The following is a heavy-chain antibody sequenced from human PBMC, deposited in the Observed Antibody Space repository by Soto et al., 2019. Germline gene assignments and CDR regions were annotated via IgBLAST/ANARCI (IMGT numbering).Heavy chain of an antibody. Sequence: PWWSLRLCCKASVFIFNNYGMSWWRQAPGKGLEWVSGISDSGDSTYYADSMRGRFTISRDNSKNTLYLQMNSLRPEDTAMYYCVKDLYRSSTMPCLDHWGQGALVTVSS. CDR1: VFIFNNYG. V-gene: IGHV3-23*01. D-gene: IGHD2-2*01. J-gene: IGHJ4*02. CDR2: ISDSGDST. CDR3: VKDLYRSSTMPCLDH.